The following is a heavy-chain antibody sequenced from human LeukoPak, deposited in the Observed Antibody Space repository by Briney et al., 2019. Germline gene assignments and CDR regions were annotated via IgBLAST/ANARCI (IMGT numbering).Heavy chain of an antibody. CDR3: ARPVEMATSPFDY. CDR2: IYPDDSDT. Sequence: GASLQISCKGSGYIFANYWIAWVRQMPGKGLEWMGIIYPDDSDTRYSPSFQGQVTISADKSIATAYLQWSSLKASDTAMYYCARPVEMATSPFDYWGQGTLVTVSS. D-gene: IGHD5-24*01. J-gene: IGHJ4*02. CDR1: GYIFANYW. V-gene: IGHV5-51*01.